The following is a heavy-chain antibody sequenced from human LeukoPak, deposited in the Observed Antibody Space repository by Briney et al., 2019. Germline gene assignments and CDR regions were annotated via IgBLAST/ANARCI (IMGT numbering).Heavy chain of an antibody. Sequence: SETLSLTCAVYWGSFSGYYWSWIRQPPGKGLEWMGEINHSGSTNYNPSLKSRVTISVDTSKNQISLKLSSVTAADTAVYYCARGSIVVVPGANYGMVVWGQRTTVTVSS. CDR3: ARGSIVVVPGANYGMVV. V-gene: IGHV4-34*01. CDR2: INHSGST. J-gene: IGHJ6*02. CDR1: WGSFSGYY. D-gene: IGHD2-2*01.